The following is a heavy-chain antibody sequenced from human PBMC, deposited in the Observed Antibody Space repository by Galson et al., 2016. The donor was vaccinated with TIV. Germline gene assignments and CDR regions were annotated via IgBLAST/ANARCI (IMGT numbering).Heavy chain of an antibody. CDR2: ITAMFGTT. V-gene: IGHV1-69*06. CDR1: GVTFSNYA. J-gene: IGHJ4*02. Sequence: SCKASGVTFSNYAINWVRQAPGQGLEWMGGITAMFGTTDYAQKFQGRVTITADKSTSTVYMDLSSLRSEDTAFYYWARAVGYHYGRSGYYGWGQGTLVIVSS. CDR3: ARAVGYHYGRSGYYG. D-gene: IGHD3-22*01.